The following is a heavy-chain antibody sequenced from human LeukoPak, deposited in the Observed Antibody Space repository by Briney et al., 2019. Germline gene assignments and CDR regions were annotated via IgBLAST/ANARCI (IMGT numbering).Heavy chain of an antibody. CDR3: ARGATYYDFWSGLKVSDY. CDR1: GFTFNSYW. D-gene: IGHD3-3*01. J-gene: IGHJ4*02. V-gene: IGHV3-7*04. Sequence: GGSLRLSCAASGFTFNSYWMSWVRQTPGKGLEWVANIKHDGSEKYYVDSVKGRFTISRDNAKNSLYLQMNSLRVEDTAMYYCARGATYYDFWSGLKVSDYWGQGTLVTVSS. CDR2: IKHDGSEK.